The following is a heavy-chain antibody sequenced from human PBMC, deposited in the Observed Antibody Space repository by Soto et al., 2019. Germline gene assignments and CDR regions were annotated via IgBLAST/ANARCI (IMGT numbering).Heavy chain of an antibody. CDR2: ISSSTSTI. D-gene: IGHD6-19*01. J-gene: IGHJ4*02. CDR1: GFTFSSYS. V-gene: IGHV3-48*01. Sequence: GGSLRLSCAASGFTFSSYSMNWVRQAPGKGLEWVSYISSSTSTIYYADSVKGRFTISRDKAKNSLYLQMDSLRAEDTAVYYCARDWGIAVADYWGQGTLVTVSS. CDR3: ARDWGIAVADY.